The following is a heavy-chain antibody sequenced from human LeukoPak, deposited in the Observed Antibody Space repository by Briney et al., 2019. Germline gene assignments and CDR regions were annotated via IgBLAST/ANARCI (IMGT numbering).Heavy chain of an antibody. CDR2: ISYDGGSNK. CDR1: GFTSSGYA. J-gene: IGHJ4*02. D-gene: IGHD6-6*01. CDR3: AREERGHLVGY. Sequence: GRSLRLSCAASGFTSSGYAMHWVRQAPGKGLEWVALISYDGGSNKYYADSVKGRFTISRDNSKNTLCLQMNSLRAEDTAAYYCAREERGHLVGYWGQGTLVTVSS. V-gene: IGHV3-30-3*01.